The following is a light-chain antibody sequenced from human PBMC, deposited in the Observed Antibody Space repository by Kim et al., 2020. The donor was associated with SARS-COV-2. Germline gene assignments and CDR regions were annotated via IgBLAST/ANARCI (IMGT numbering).Light chain of an antibody. CDR3: QTWDSTTVI. V-gene: IGLV3-1*01. CDR1: KLGEKY. CDR2: QDN. J-gene: IGLJ2*01. Sequence: GSQGQTARITCSGDKLGEKYTSWYQHKSGQSPVVVIYQDNKRPSGMTERFSGSSSGNTATLTISGTQPMDEADYYCQTWDSTTVIFGGGTQLTVL.